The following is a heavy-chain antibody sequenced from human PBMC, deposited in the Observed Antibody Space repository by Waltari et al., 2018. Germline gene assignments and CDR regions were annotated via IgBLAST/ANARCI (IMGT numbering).Heavy chain of an antibody. J-gene: IGHJ4*02. V-gene: IGHV4-59*08. CDR3: ARRAQVYFASGTFYYFDY. D-gene: IGHD3-10*01. CDR1: GGSTSGYY. CDR2: IYYSGNT. Sequence: QVQLQESGPGLVKPSETLSLTCTVSGGSTSGYYWSWIRQPPGKGLEWIGYIYYSGNTNYNPSLKSRVTISLDASKNQFSLKLTSVTAADTAVYYCARRAQVYFASGTFYYFDYWGQGPLVSVSS.